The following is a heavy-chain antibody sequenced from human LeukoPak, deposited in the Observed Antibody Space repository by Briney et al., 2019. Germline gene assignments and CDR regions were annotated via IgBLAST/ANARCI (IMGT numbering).Heavy chain of an antibody. CDR1: GYTFTGYY. V-gene: IGHV1-8*02. CDR2: MNPNSGNT. CDR3: ARDGGIAARPEAVD. Sequence: ASVKVSCKASGYTFTGYYMHWVRQAPGQGLEWMGWMNPNSGNTGYAQKFQGRVTMTRNTSISTAYMELSSLRSEDTAVYYCARDGGIAARPEAVDWGQGTLVTVSS. D-gene: IGHD6-6*01. J-gene: IGHJ4*02.